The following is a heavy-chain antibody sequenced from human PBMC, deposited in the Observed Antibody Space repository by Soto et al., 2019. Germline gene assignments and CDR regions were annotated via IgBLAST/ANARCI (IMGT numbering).Heavy chain of an antibody. CDR3: ARVGTGNWYFDL. CDR2: INSDGSTI. CDR1: RFTFSSYW. J-gene: IGHJ2*01. D-gene: IGHD1-1*01. Sequence: EVQLVEAWGGLVQPGGSLRLSCEASRFTFSSYWMHWVRQAPGKGLVWVSRINSDGSTITYADAVEGRFTISRDNAKNTLYLQMNSLRAEDTAVYYCARVGTGNWYFDLWGRGTLVTVSS. V-gene: IGHV3-74*01.